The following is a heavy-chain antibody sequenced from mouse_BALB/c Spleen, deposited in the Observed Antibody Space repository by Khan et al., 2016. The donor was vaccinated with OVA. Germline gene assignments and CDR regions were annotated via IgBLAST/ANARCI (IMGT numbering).Heavy chain of an antibody. Sequence: EVQLQESGPGLVKPSQSLSLTCTVTGYSITSDYAWNWLRQFPGNKLEWMGYISYSGSTNYNPALKSRISITRDTSKKQFFLQLNSVTTEDTATYYCVSDGSRSNYAVNYWGKGTTVTVSS. CDR2: ISYSGST. D-gene: IGHD2-3*01. J-gene: IGHJ4*01. CDR1: GYSITSDYA. V-gene: IGHV3-2*02. CDR3: VSDGSRSNYAVNY.